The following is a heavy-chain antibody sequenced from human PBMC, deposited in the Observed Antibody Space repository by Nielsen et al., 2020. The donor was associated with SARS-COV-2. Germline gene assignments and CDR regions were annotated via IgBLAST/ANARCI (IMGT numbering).Heavy chain of an antibody. Sequence: GESLKISCAASGFTFSSYAMSWVRQAPGKGLEWVSALSGSGGSTYYADSVKGRFTISRDNSKNTLYLQMNSLRAEDTAVYYCAKTPVPIAVAGTWFDYWGQGTLVTVSS. CDR3: AKTPVPIAVAGTWFDY. J-gene: IGHJ4*02. D-gene: IGHD6-19*01. CDR1: GFTFSSYA. V-gene: IGHV3-23*01. CDR2: LSGSGGST.